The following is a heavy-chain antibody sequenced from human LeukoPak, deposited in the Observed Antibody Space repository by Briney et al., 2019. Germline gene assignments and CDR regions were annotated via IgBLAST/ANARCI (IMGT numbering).Heavy chain of an antibody. Sequence: ASVKVSCKASGYTFTSYGISWVRQAPGQGLEWMGWISAYNGNTNYAQKLQGRVTMTTDTSTSKAYMERRSLRSDDTAVYYCAREEYSSSSPRFDYWGQGTLVTVSS. CDR1: GYTFTSYG. J-gene: IGHJ4*02. D-gene: IGHD6-6*01. CDR3: AREEYSSSSPRFDY. CDR2: ISAYNGNT. V-gene: IGHV1-18*01.